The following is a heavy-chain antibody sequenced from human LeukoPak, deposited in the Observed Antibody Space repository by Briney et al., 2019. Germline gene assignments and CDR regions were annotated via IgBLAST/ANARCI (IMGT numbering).Heavy chain of an antibody. V-gene: IGHV3-23*01. CDR1: GFTFSSYA. CDR2: ISGSGGST. J-gene: IGHJ4*02. D-gene: IGHD6-19*01. Sequence: GGSLRLSCAASGFTFSSYAMSWVRQAPGKGLEWVSAISGSGGSTYYADSVKGRFTISRDNSKNTLYLQMNSLRAGDTAVYYCAKRGPGGSSGWYLFDYWGQGTLVTVSS. CDR3: AKRGPGGSSGWYLFDY.